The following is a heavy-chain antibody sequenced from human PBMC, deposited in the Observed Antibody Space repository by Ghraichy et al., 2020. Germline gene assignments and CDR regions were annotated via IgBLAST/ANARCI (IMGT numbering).Heavy chain of an antibody. CDR1: GFTFSSYW. J-gene: IGHJ4*02. D-gene: IGHD1-26*01. CDR3: ARGGGSYGEGYFDY. CDR2: IKQDVSEK. Sequence: GGSLRLSCAASGFTFSSYWMSWVRQAPGKGLEWVANIKQDVSEKYYVDSVKGRFTISRDNAKNSLYLQMNSLRAEDTAVYYCARGGGSYGEGYFDYWGQGTLVTVSS. V-gene: IGHV3-7*03.